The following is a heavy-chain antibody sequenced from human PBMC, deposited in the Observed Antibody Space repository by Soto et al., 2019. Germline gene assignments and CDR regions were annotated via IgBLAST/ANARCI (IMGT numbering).Heavy chain of an antibody. CDR2: IWYDGSHK. CDR1: GFTFRSHG. D-gene: IGHD2-21*01. Sequence: QVKLVESGGGVVQPGRSLRLSCAASGFTFRSHGMHWVRQAPGKGLEWVAVIWYDGSHKYYGDSVKGRFTISRDNSKNTLSLQMNSLRVEDTAVYYCAREGYGGEAPFVWWGQGTLVTVSS. V-gene: IGHV3-33*01. CDR3: AREGYGGEAPFVW. J-gene: IGHJ4*02.